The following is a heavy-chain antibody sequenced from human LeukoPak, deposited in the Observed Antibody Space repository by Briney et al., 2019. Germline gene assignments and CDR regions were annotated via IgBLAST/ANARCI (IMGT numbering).Heavy chain of an antibody. CDR3: ASDFGY. J-gene: IGHJ4*02. CDR2: VYSGGST. V-gene: IGHV3-53*01. Sequence: GGSLRLSCAASGFSVSSNFMSWVRQAPGKGLEWVSFVYSGGSTYYADSVKGRFTISRDNSKNMLYLQMNSLRAEDTAVYYCASDFGYWGQGTLVTVSS. CDR1: GFSVSSNF.